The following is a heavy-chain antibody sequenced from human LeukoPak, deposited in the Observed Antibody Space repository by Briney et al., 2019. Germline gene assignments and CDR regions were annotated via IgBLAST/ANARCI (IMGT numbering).Heavy chain of an antibody. CDR3: ARVIIAATGIDY. V-gene: IGHV3-74*01. CDR2: INTDGSTT. J-gene: IGHJ4*02. Sequence: GGSLRLSCATAGFTFSSHWMHWVRQCPGKRLVWVSRINTDGSTTSYADSVKGRFTISRDNAKNTLYLQMNSLRAEDTAVYYCARVIIAATGIDYWGQGTLVAVSS. D-gene: IGHD6-13*01. CDR1: GFTFSSHW.